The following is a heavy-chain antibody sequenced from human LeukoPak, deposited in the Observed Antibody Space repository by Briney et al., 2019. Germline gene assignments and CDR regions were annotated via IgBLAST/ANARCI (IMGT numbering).Heavy chain of an antibody. CDR1: GFTFSNAW. Sequence: GGSLRLSCAASGFTFSNAWMSWVRQAPGKGLEWVGRIKSKTDGGTTDYAAPVKGRFTISRDDSKNTLYLQMNSLRAEDTAVYYCARFGYSSRDFDYWGQGTLVTVSS. V-gene: IGHV3-15*01. J-gene: IGHJ4*02. D-gene: IGHD6-13*01. CDR3: ARFGYSSRDFDY. CDR2: IKSKTDGGTT.